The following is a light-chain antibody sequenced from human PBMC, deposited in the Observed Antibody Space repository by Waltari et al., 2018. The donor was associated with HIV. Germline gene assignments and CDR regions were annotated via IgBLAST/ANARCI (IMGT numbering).Light chain of an antibody. J-gene: IGKJ1*01. CDR3: QQYGGSPPRT. CDR2: GVS. CDR1: QSVRSNS. Sequence: EIVLTQSPVTLSLSPGERATLSCRASQSVRSNSLALYQQKPGQAPRLLIYGVSSRATGIPDRFSGSGSGTDFTLTISRLEPEDFAIYYCQQYGGSPPRTFSQGTRVEIK. V-gene: IGKV3-20*01.